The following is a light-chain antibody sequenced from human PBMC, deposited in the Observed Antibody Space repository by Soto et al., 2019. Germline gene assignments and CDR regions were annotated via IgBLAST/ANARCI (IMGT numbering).Light chain of an antibody. CDR2: VAGSGSY. CDR3: ETWDSNTRV. J-gene: IGLJ2*01. Sequence: QSVLTQSSSASASLGSSVKFTCTLSSGHSSYIIAWHQQQPGKAPRFVMKVAGSGSYSKGSGVPDRFSGSSSGADRYLTISNLQFEDEADYYCETWDSNTRVFGGGTKLTVL. CDR1: SGHSSYI. V-gene: IGLV4-60*02.